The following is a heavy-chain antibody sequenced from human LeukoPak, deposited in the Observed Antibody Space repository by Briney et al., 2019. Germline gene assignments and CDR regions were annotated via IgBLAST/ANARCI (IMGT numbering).Heavy chain of an antibody. V-gene: IGHV3-11*01. D-gene: IGHD2-15*01. CDR3: ARGEDPNCSGGACYLFDY. CDR2: MSTGTSPI. J-gene: IGHJ4*02. Sequence: KSGGSLRLSCAASGFTFSDYYMGWIRQAPGKGLEWVSYMSTGTSPIYYADSVKGRFTISRDNAKNSLYLQMNSLRAEDTAMYYCARGEDPNCSGGACYLFDYWGQGTTVTVSS. CDR1: GFTFSDYY.